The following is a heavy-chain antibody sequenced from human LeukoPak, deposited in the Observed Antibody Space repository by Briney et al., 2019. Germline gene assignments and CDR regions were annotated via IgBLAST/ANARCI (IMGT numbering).Heavy chain of an antibody. D-gene: IGHD2/OR15-2a*01. CDR2: ISGSGGNT. CDR1: GFTFSSYA. Sequence: GSLRLSCAASGFTFSSYAMSWVRQAPGKGLEWVSVISGSGGNTYYADSVKGRFTISRDNSKNTLYLQLNSLRAEDTAVYYCAKVVAGNIDYYFDYWGQGILVAVSS. J-gene: IGHJ4*02. CDR3: AKVVAGNIDYYFDY. V-gene: IGHV3-23*01.